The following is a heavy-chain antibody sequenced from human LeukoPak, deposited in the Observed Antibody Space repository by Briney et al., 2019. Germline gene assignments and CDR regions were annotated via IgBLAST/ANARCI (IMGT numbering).Heavy chain of an antibody. J-gene: IGHJ4*02. Sequence: GGSLRLSCAASGFTFSSYWMSWVRQAPGKGLEWVAIISYDGSNEYYADSVKGRFTISRDNSKNTLYLQMNSLRAADTAVYYCARHIRRRGREWLVQTRGFDYWGQGTLVTVSS. V-gene: IGHV3-30*03. CDR1: GFTFSSYW. D-gene: IGHD6-19*01. CDR3: ARHIRRRGREWLVQTRGFDY. CDR2: ISYDGSNE.